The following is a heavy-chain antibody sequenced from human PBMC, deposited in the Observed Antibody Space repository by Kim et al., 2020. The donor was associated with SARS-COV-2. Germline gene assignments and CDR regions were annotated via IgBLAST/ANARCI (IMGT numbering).Heavy chain of an antibody. CDR3: TKGDFGYWFDP. D-gene: IGHD3-16*01. Sequence: GGSLRLSCGASGFTFSSYAMTWVRQAPGKGLEWVSSINDNSVKKYYADSVQGRFTISRDNSKNILYLQMSSVRAEDTARYYCTKGDFGYWFDPWGPGTLVTVSS. CDR1: GFTFSSYA. V-gene: IGHV3-23*01. CDR2: INDNSVKK. J-gene: IGHJ5*02.